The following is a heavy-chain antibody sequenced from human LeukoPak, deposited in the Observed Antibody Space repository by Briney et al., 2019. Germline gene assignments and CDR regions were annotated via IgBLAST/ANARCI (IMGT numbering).Heavy chain of an antibody. D-gene: IGHD3-22*01. CDR1: GFTFSSYE. CDR3: ARDFEERGYFVADFDY. Sequence: GGSLRLSCAASGFTFSSYEMNWVRQAPGKGLEWVSSISSSYNYIYYADSVKGRFTISRDNAKNSLYLQMNSLRAEDTAVYYCARDFEERGYFVADFDYWGQGTLVTVSP. CDR2: ISSSYNYI. V-gene: IGHV3-21*01. J-gene: IGHJ4*02.